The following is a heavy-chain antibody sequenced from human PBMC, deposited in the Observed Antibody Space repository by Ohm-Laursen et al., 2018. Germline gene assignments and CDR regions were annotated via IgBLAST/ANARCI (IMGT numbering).Heavy chain of an antibody. Sequence: SLRLSCTASGFTFDDYAMHWVRQAPGKGLEWVSGISWNSGSIGYADSVKGRFTISRDNAKNSLYLQMNSLRAEDTAVYYCAKDDDYVWGSYRINWFDSWGQGTLVTVSS. J-gene: IGHJ5*01. D-gene: IGHD3-16*02. V-gene: IGHV3-9*01. CDR1: GFTFDDYA. CDR2: ISWNSGSI. CDR3: AKDDDYVWGSYRINWFDS.